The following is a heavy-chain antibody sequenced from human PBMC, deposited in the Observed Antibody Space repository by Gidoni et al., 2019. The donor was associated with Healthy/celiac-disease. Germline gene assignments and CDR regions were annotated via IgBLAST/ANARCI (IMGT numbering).Heavy chain of an antibody. CDR2: ISSSSSTI. V-gene: IGHV3-48*02. CDR3: ARDYWWGAAAPHWYFDL. J-gene: IGHJ2*01. D-gene: IGHD6-13*01. CDR1: GFTFSSYS. Sequence: EVQLVESGGGLVQPGGSLRLSCAASGFTFSSYSMNWVRQAPGKGLEWVSYISSSSSTIYYADSVKGRFTISRDNAKNSLYLQMNSLRDEDTAVYYCARDYWWGAAAPHWYFDLWGRGTLVTVSS.